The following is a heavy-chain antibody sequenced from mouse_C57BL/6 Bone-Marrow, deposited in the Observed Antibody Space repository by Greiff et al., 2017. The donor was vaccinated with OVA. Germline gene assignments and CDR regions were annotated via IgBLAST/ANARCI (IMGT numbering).Heavy chain of an antibody. CDR1: GYTFTSYT. CDR3: ARDGPRLLWYLYWYFDV. CDR2: INPSSGYT. D-gene: IGHD2-1*01. Sequence: VMLVESGAELARPGASVKMSCKASGYTFTSYTMHWVKQRPGQGLEWIGYINPSSGYTKYNQKFKDKATLTADKSSSTAYMQLSSLTSEDSAVYYCARDGPRLLWYLYWYFDVWGTGTTVTVSS. V-gene: IGHV1-4*01. J-gene: IGHJ1*03.